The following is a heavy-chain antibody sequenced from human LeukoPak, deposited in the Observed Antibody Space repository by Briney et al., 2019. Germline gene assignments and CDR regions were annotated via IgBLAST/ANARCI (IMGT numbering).Heavy chain of an antibody. J-gene: IGHJ5*02. Sequence: GGSLRLSCAASGFTFSSYGMHWVRQAPGKGLEWVAVISYDGSNKYYADSVEGRFTISRDNSKNTLYLEMNSLRAEDTAVYYCAKGYGQQLVNNWFDPWGQGTLVTVSS. CDR2: ISYDGSNK. V-gene: IGHV3-30*18. D-gene: IGHD6-13*01. CDR1: GFTFSSYG. CDR3: AKGYGQQLVNNWFDP.